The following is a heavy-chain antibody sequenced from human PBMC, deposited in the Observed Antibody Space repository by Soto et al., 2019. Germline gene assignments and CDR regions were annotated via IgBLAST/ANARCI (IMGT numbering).Heavy chain of an antibody. J-gene: IGHJ5*02. V-gene: IGHV4-59*01. Sequence: TLSLTCTVSGGSISSYYWSWIRQPPGKGLEWIGYIYYSGSTNYNPSLKSRVTISADTSKNQFSLRAEDTAVYYCARDKPWFDPWGQGTLVTVS. CDR3: ARDKPWFDP. CDR2: IYYSGST. CDR1: GGSISSYY.